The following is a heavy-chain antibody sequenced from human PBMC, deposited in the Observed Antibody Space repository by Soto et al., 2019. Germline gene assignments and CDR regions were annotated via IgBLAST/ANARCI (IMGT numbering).Heavy chain of an antibody. CDR1: GYIFVNYG. CDR3: AMVDKYVTPTPPDV. Sequence: QVQLVQSGDEVRKPGSSVKVSCKASGYIFVNYGIAWVRQAPGQGLEWMGWISPYSGNTHYASKVQGILTMTTDTPTGTAYMDLGTLTSADTAVYYCAMVDKYVTPTPPDVWGQVTTVTVSS. V-gene: IGHV1-18*01. CDR2: ISPYSGNT. D-gene: IGHD5-12*01. J-gene: IGHJ6*02.